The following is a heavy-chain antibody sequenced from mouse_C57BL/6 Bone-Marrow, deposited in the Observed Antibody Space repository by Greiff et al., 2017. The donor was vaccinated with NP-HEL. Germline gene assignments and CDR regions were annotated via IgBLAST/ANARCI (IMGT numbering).Heavy chain of an antibody. CDR1: GYTFTDYY. CDR3: ARGKTQREYYFDY. CDR2: INPYNGGT. J-gene: IGHJ2*01. Sequence: DVQLVESGPVLVKPGASVKMSCKASGYTFTDYYMNWVKQSHGKSLEWIGVINPYNGGTSYNQKFKGKATLTVDKSSSTAYMELTSLTSEDSAVYYCARGKTQREYYFDYWGQGTTLTVSS. V-gene: IGHV1-19*01.